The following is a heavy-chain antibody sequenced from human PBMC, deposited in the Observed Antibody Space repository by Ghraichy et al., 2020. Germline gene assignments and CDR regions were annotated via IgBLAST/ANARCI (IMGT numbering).Heavy chain of an antibody. D-gene: IGHD1-7*01. V-gene: IGHV3-21*01. CDR1: GFTFSSYT. CDR3: ARDPTATTSGWFDP. J-gene: IGHJ5*02. Sequence: GGSLRLSCVGSGFTFSSYTMNLVRQAPGKGLEWVSSISSSSSYIYYADSVKGRFTISRDNAKSSLFLQMNSLRAEDTALYYCARDPTATTSGWFDPWGQGTLVIGSS. CDR2: ISSSSSYI.